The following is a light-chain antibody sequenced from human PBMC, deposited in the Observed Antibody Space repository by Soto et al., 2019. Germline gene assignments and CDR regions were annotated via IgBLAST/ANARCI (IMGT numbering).Light chain of an antibody. J-gene: IGLJ2*01. CDR2: ANN. Sequence: QTVVTQPPSVSGAPGQRVTISCTGSSSNIGAGYDVHWYQHLPGTAPKLLIYANNNRPSGVPDRFSGSKSGTSASLAISGLQAEDEADYYCQSYDSSLSGSLFGGGTRVTVL. CDR1: SSNIGAGYD. CDR3: QSYDSSLSGSL. V-gene: IGLV1-40*01.